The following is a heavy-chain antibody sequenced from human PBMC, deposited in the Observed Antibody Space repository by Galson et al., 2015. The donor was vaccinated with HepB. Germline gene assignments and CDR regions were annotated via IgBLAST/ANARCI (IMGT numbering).Heavy chain of an antibody. CDR1: GFTFSGSA. V-gene: IGHV3-73*01. J-gene: IGHJ4*02. CDR3: TRLGDLSGYSSK. CDR2: IGSKAHNYAT. D-gene: IGHD6-13*01. Sequence: SLRLSCAASGFTFSGSAMHWVRQASGKGLEWVGRIGSKAHNYATAYVASVKGRFTISREDSKSTAYMQMNSLKIEDTAVYYCTRLGDLSGYSSKWGQGTLVTVSS.